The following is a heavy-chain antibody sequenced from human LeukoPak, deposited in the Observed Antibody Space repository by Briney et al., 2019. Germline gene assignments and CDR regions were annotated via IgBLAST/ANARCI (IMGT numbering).Heavy chain of an antibody. Sequence: GGSLRLSCAASGFTFSTYGMHWVRQAPGKGLEWVAIISYDGSNKYYADSVKGRFTISRDNSKNTLYLQMNSLRAEDTAVYYCAKDLERHIVVVTASAVDYWGQGTLVTVSS. CDR2: ISYDGSNK. CDR1: GFTFSTYG. J-gene: IGHJ4*02. D-gene: IGHD2-21*02. CDR3: AKDLERHIVVVTASAVDY. V-gene: IGHV3-30*18.